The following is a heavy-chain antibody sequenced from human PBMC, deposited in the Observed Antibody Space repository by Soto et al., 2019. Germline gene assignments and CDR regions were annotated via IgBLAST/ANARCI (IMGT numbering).Heavy chain of an antibody. Sequence: QVQLVQSGAEVKKPGSSVKVSCKASGGTFSSYTISWVRQAPGQGLEWMGRIIPILGIANYAQKFQGRVTITADKSTSTAYMELSSLRSEDTAVYYCARDLRYCSSTSCYRWFDPWGQGTLVTVSS. J-gene: IGHJ5*02. V-gene: IGHV1-69*08. CDR2: IIPILGIA. D-gene: IGHD2-2*01. CDR3: ARDLRYCSSTSCYRWFDP. CDR1: GGTFSSYT.